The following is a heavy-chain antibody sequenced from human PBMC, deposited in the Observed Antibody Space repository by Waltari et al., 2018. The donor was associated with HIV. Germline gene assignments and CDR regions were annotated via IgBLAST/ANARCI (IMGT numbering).Heavy chain of an antibody. CDR2: IYSGGSR. CDR3: ARDPRSSGYYGVDV. V-gene: IGHV3-53*01. Sequence: EVQLVESGGGLFETGGSLRLSCAASGFTVSSNYMSWVRQAPGKGLEWVSVIYSGGSRYYADSVKGRFTISRDNSKNTVSLHMNSLRAEDTAVYYCARDPRSSGYYGVDVWGQGTAVTVSS. D-gene: IGHD1-26*01. J-gene: IGHJ6*02. CDR1: GFTVSSNY.